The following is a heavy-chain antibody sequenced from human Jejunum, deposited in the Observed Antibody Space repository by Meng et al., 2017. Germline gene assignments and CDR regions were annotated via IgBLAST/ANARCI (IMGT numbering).Heavy chain of an antibody. CDR1: GGSISSGTYY. CDR2: IYYSGST. CDR3: ARGYYDGSDYYANYYYHGMDV. J-gene: IGHJ6*02. Sequence: QVQLQESGPGLVKPSQTLSLTCTVSGGSISSGTYYWSWIRQHPGKGLEWIGYIYYSGSTYYNPSLKSRLTISVDTSKNQFSLKLSSVIAADTAVYYCARGYYDGSDYYANYYYHGMDVWGQGTTVTVSS. V-gene: IGHV4-31*03. D-gene: IGHD3-22*01.